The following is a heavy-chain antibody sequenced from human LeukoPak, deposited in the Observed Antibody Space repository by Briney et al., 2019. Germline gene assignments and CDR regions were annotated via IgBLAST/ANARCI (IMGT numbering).Heavy chain of an antibody. CDR3: ATDGGWEPAYFDN. V-gene: IGHV3-48*01. CDR1: GSTLSNYN. CDR2: ISSSSRAI. Sequence: GGSLRLSCVASGSTLSNYNMNWVRQAPGRGLEWVSYISSSSRAIYYADSVKGRFTVSRDGASQSLFLEMNSLRVEDTAIYYCATDGGWEPAYFDNWGQGTLVSVSS. J-gene: IGHJ4*02. D-gene: IGHD2-15*01.